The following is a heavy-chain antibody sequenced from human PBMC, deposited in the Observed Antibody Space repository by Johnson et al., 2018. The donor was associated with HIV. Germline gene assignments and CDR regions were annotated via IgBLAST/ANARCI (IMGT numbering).Heavy chain of an antibody. Sequence: QMQLVESGGGVVQPGRSLRLSCAASGFTFSSYGMHLVRQAPGKGLEWVAVIWYDGSNQYYADSVKGRFTISRDNSKNTLYLQMNSLRAEDTAVYYCAKDDRELDAFDIWGQGTMVTVSS. CDR3: AKDDRELDAFDI. V-gene: IGHV3-33*06. CDR1: GFTFSSYG. D-gene: IGHD1-26*01. CDR2: IWYDGSNQ. J-gene: IGHJ3*02.